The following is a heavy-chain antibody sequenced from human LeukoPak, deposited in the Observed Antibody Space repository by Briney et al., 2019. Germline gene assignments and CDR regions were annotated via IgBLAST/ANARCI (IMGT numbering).Heavy chain of an antibody. CDR2: IWYDGSNK. CDR1: GFTFSTYG. J-gene: IGHJ4*02. D-gene: IGHD7-27*01. V-gene: IGHV3-33*01. Sequence: GRSLRLSCAASGFTFSTYGMHWVRQAPGKGLEWVAVIWYDGSNKYYVDSVKGRFTISRDGAKNTLFLQMNSLRDDDTAMYYCARGGLPGGFDYWGQGILVTVSS. CDR3: ARGGLPGGFDY.